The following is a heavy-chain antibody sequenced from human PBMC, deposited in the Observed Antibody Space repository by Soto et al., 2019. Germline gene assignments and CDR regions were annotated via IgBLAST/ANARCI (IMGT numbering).Heavy chain of an antibody. Sequence: GRSPRVSCAASGFPYSRYYMISVRPARGKGLEWVSTILVGGSTHYPDSVKGRFTISRDNSKNTAFLQMNSLTAGDTAVYCCAKATATGGGAFYSCGQGTVVSVS. V-gene: IGHV3-23*01. CDR1: GFPYSRYY. CDR3: AKATATGGGAFYS. D-gene: IGHD2-8*02. J-gene: IGHJ3*02. CDR2: ILVGGST.